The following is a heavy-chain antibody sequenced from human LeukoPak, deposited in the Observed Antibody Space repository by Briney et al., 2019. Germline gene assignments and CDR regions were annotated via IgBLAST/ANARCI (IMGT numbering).Heavy chain of an antibody. J-gene: IGHJ3*02. Sequence: ASVKVSCKVSGYTLTELGMHWVRQAPGKGLEWMGGFDPEDGETIYAQKFQGRVTMTEDTSTHTAYMELSSLRSEDTAVYYCATAVVFITARDTFDIWGRGTMVPVSS. CDR1: GYTLTELG. V-gene: IGHV1-24*01. CDR3: ATAVVFITARDTFDI. CDR2: FDPEDGET. D-gene: IGHD3-22*01.